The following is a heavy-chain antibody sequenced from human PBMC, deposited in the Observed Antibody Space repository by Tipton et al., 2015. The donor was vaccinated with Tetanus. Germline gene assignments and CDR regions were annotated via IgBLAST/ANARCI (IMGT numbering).Heavy chain of an antibody. CDR3: AASVVRWFDP. D-gene: IGHD2-2*01. Sequence: WSWIRQSPGKGLEWIGEINYTGSANYNPSLKSRVTMSVDPSKKQISLQLNCVTAGDTAGYYRAASVVRWFDPWGQGTRVTVS. CDR2: INYTGSA. V-gene: IGHV4-34*01. J-gene: IGHJ5*02.